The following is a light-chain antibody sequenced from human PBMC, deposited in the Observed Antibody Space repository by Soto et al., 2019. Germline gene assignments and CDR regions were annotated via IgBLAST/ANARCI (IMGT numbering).Light chain of an antibody. V-gene: IGLV2-14*01. CDR2: EVS. CDR1: SSDVGGYNY. J-gene: IGLJ2*01. CDR3: CSYTSSSSRV. Sequence: QLVLTQPASVSGSPGQSITISCTGASSDVGGYNYVSWYQQHPGIAPKLIIYEVSDRPSGVSNRFSGSKSGNTAYLTISGLQAEDEADYYCCSYTSSSSRVFGGGTKVTVL.